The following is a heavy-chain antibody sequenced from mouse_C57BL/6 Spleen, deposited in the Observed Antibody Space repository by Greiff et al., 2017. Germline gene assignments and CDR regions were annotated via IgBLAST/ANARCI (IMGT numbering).Heavy chain of an antibody. D-gene: IGHD1-1*01. CDR2: IDPNSGGT. CDR1: GYTFTSYW. Sequence: QVQLQQPGAELVKPGASVKLSCKASGYTFTSYWMHWVKQRPGRGREWIGRIDPNSGGTKYNEKFKSKATLTVDKPSSTAYMQLSSLTSEDSAVYYCARDYYGSSYSYYFDYWGQGTTLTVSS. CDR3: ARDYYGSSYSYYFDY. V-gene: IGHV1-72*01. J-gene: IGHJ2*01.